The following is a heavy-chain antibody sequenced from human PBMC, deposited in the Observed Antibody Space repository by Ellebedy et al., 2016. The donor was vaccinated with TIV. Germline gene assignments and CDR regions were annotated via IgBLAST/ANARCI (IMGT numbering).Heavy chain of an antibody. V-gene: IGHV4-39*07. CDR3: ARDLIPAAMGMDV. CDR1: GGSISGTYTSYY. Sequence: SETLSLXXNVSGGSISGTYTSYYWGWIRQPPGKGLEWIGSIYDSGRTHYNPSLKDRVTISVDTSKSQFSLSLTSVTAADTAVYYCARDLIPAAMGMDVWGQGTTVTVSS. CDR2: IYDSGRT. J-gene: IGHJ6*02. D-gene: IGHD2-2*01.